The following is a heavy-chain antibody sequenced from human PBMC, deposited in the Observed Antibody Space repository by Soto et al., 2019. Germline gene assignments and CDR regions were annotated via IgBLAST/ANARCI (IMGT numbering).Heavy chain of an antibody. CDR3: ARDERDSCSGGDCFYFDY. D-gene: IGHD2-21*02. J-gene: IGHJ4*02. CDR1: GYTFTNYG. Sequence: QVQLVQSGGEVKKPGASVKVSCKASGYTFTNYGISWVRQAPGQGLEWLGWISTYNSNTNSAPRLQGRLTMTTDTSTSTAYMELRSLTADDKAVYYCARDERDSCSGGDCFYFDYWGQGTLVTVYS. V-gene: IGHV1-18*04. CDR2: ISTYNSNT.